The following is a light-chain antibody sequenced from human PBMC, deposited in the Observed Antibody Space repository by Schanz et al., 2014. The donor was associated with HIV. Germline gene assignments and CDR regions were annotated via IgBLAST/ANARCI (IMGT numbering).Light chain of an antibody. CDR1: QSLTTNY. J-gene: IGKJ4*01. CDR3: QHYDISRGT. Sequence: ETVLTQSPGSLSLSPGDRATLSCRASQSLTTNYLAWYQQKLGQAPRLLIYGASNRATGIPDRFSGSGSGTDFTLTISRLEPEDFATYYCQHYDISRGTFGGGTRVEIK. CDR2: GAS. V-gene: IGKV3-20*01.